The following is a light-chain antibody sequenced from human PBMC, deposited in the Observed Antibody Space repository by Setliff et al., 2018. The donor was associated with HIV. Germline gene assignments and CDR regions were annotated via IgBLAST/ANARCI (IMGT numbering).Light chain of an antibody. CDR1: ISNIGAAYG. V-gene: IGLV1-40*01. CDR3: QSFDSSLSGVV. Sequence: QSVLTQPPSVSGAPGQRVTISCTGSISNIGAAYGIHWYQHLPGIAPKLLIYANTVRPQGVPDRFSASKSGTSASLVITGLQAVDEADYYCQSFDSSLSGVVFGGGTQLTVL. J-gene: IGLJ3*02. CDR2: ANT.